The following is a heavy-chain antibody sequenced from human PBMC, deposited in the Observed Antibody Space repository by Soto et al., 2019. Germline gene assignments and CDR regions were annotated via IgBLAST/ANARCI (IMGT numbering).Heavy chain of an antibody. CDR1: GYTFTSYD. CDR3: VRVPSDFWSGYYIHYYYGMDV. CDR2: MNPNSGNT. J-gene: IGHJ6*02. V-gene: IGHV1-8*01. D-gene: IGHD3-3*01. Sequence: GASVKVSCKASGYTFTSYDINWVRQATGQGLEWMGWMNPNSGNTGYAQKFQGRVTMTRNTSISTAYMELSSLRSEDTAVYYCVRVPSDFWSGYYIHYYYGMDVWGQGTTVTVSS.